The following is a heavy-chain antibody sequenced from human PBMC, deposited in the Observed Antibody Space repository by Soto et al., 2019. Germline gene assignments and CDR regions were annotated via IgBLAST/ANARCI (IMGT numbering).Heavy chain of an antibody. D-gene: IGHD4-17*01. CDR3: ASLVVQNMAIYGGNSSFDY. J-gene: IGHJ4*02. V-gene: IGHV4-30-2*01. CDR2: IYHSGST. CDR1: GGSISSGGYS. Sequence: PSETLSLTCAVSGGSISSGGYSWIWIRQPPGKGLEWIGYIYHSGSTYYSPSLKSRVTISVDRSKNQFSLKLSSVTAADTAVYYCASLVVQNMAIYGGNSSFDYWGQGTLVTVSS.